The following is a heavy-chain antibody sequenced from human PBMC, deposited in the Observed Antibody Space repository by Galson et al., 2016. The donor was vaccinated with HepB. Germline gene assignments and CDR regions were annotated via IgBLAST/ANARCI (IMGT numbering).Heavy chain of an antibody. Sequence: ETLSLTCTVSGDSISSSSYYWGWIRQPPGKGMEWIGTIYYTGSTYSNPSLKSRLTISLDTPKNQFSLNLSSGTAADTAVYYCARDRRVYYDSSGYHAWGQGTLVTVSS. V-gene: IGHV4-39*07. CDR1: GDSISSSSYY. D-gene: IGHD3-22*01. J-gene: IGHJ4*02. CDR2: IYYTGST. CDR3: ARDRRVYYDSSGYHA.